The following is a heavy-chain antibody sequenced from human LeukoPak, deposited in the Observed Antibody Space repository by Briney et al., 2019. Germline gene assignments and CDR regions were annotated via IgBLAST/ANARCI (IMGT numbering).Heavy chain of an antibody. D-gene: IGHD2-15*01. V-gene: IGHV3-23*01. J-gene: IGHJ4*02. Sequence: GGSLGLSCAASGFTFSSYAMSWVRQAPGKGLEWVSAISGSGGSTYYADSVKGRFTISRDNSKNTLYLQMNSLRAEDTAVYYCATLGQRYCSGGSCYASGCSDYWGQGTLVTVSS. CDR1: GFTFSSYA. CDR2: ISGSGGST. CDR3: ATLGQRYCSGGSCYASGCSDY.